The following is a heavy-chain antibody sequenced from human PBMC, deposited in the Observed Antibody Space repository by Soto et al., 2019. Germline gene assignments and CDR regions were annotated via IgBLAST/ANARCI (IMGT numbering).Heavy chain of an antibody. J-gene: IGHJ4*02. V-gene: IGHV3-49*03. CDR3: TSSDSSGPGDGDY. CDR1: GFTFGDYA. D-gene: IGHD6-19*01. Sequence: GGSLRLSCTASGFTFGDYAMSWFRQAPGKGLEWVGFIRSKAYGGTTEYAASVKGRFTISRDDSKSIAYLQMNSLKTEDTAVYYCTSSDSSGPGDGDYWGQGTLVTVSS. CDR2: IRSKAYGGTT.